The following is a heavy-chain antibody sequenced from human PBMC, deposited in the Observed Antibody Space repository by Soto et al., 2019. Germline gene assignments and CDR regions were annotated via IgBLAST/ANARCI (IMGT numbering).Heavy chain of an antibody. J-gene: IGHJ4*02. CDR3: ATRRPGGSVFSIFNY. D-gene: IGHD3-16*01. CDR1: GGSISSGGYY. Sequence: PSETLSLTCTVSGGSISSGGYYWSWIRQHPGKGLEWIGYIYYSGSTYYNPSLKSRVTISVDTSKNQFSLKLSSVTAADTAVYYGATRRPGGSVFSIFNYWGQEPLVTVS. CDR2: IYYSGST. V-gene: IGHV4-31*03.